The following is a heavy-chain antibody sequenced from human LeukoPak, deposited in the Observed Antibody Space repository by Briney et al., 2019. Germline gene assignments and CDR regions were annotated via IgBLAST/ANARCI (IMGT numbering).Heavy chain of an antibody. V-gene: IGHV3-64D*06. CDR1: GFTFSSYA. J-gene: IGHJ4*02. D-gene: IGHD5-12*01. Sequence: GGSLRLSCPASGFTFSSYAMHWVRQAPGKGLEYVSAISSNGGSTYYADSVKGRFTISRDNSKNTLYLQMSSLRAEDTAVYYCAREYGGYAHGFDYWGQGTLVTVSS. CDR3: AREYGGYAHGFDY. CDR2: ISSNGGST.